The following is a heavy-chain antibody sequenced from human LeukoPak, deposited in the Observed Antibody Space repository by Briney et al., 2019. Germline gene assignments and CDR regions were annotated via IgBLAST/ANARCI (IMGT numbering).Heavy chain of an antibody. CDR3: ARRSWGSDFDY. V-gene: IGHV4-59*01. CDR2: IYSSGSA. D-gene: IGHD3-16*01. CDR1: GGSLSNYY. Sequence: SETLSLTCSVSGGSLSNYYWTWIRRPPGKGLEGIGYIYSSGSANYNPSLKSRVNISIDTSENQFSLKLSSVTAADTAVYYCARRSWGSDFDYWGQGALVTVSS. J-gene: IGHJ4*02.